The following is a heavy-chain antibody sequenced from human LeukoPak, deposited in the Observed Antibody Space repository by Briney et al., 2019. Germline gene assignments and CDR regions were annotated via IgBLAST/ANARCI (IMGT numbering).Heavy chain of an antibody. Sequence: SETLSLTCAVYGGSFSGYYWSWIRQPPGKGLEWIGEINHSGSTNYNPSLKSRVTISVDTSKNQFSLKLSSVTAADTAVYYCARLMRYSGYLGFDPWGQGTLVTVSS. CDR2: INHSGST. D-gene: IGHD5-12*01. CDR3: ARLMRYSGYLGFDP. CDR1: GGSFSGYY. J-gene: IGHJ5*02. V-gene: IGHV4-34*01.